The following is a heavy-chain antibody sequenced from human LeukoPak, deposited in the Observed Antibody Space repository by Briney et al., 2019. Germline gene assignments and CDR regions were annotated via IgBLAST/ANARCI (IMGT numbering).Heavy chain of an antibody. J-gene: IGHJ4*02. CDR2: ISYDGSNK. V-gene: IGHV3-30-3*01. CDR3: AKDRWSEWYTVLGPGDY. Sequence: PGGSLRLSCAASGFTFSSYAMHWIRQAPGKGLEWVAVISYDGSNKYYADSVKGRFTISRDNSRNTLFLQMNSLRTEDTAVYYCAKDRWSEWYTVLGPGDYWGQGTLVTVSS. CDR1: GFTFSSYA. D-gene: IGHD3-3*01.